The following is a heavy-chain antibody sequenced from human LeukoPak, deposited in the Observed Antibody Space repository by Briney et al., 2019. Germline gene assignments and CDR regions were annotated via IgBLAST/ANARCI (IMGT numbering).Heavy chain of an antibody. CDR2: ISYYGSNK. J-gene: IGHJ2*01. D-gene: IGHD2-8*01. CDR1: GFTFSSYA. V-gene: IGHV3-30-3*01. CDR3: ARDHPPYSNVWYFDL. Sequence: GRSLRLSYAASGFTFSSYAMHWVRQAPGKGLEWVAVISYYGSNKYYADSVKGRFTISRDNSKNTLYLQMNSLRAEDTAVYYCARDHPPYSNVWYFDLWGRGTLVTVSS.